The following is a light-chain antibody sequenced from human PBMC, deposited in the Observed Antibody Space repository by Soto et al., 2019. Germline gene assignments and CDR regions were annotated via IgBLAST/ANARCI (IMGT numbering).Light chain of an antibody. CDR3: SSYMSTSTLE. J-gene: IGLJ3*02. Sequence: QSVLTQPASVSGSPGQSITISCTGTSSDVGGYKYVSWYQQHPGKAPKLMIYEVGDRPSGVSNRFSGSKSGNTASLTISGLQAEDEADYYCSSYMSTSTLEFGGGTKVTVL. V-gene: IGLV2-14*01. CDR1: SSDVGGYKY. CDR2: EVG.